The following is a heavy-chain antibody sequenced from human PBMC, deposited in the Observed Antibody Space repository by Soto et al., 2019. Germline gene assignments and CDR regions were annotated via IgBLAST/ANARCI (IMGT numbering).Heavy chain of an antibody. CDR1: GFTFSSYA. Sequence: QVQLVESGGGVVQPGRSLRLSCAASGFTFSSYAMHWVRQAPGKGLEWVAVISYDGSNKYYADSVKGRFTISRDNSKNTLYLQMNSLRAEDTAVYYCARDRGCISTSCTDGLGMDVWGQGTTVTVSS. V-gene: IGHV3-30-3*01. D-gene: IGHD2-2*01. J-gene: IGHJ6*02. CDR3: ARDRGCISTSCTDGLGMDV. CDR2: ISYDGSNK.